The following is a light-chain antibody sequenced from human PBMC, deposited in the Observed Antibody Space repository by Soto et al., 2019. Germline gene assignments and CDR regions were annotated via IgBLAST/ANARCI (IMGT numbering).Light chain of an antibody. CDR1: QSISSW. J-gene: IGKJ2*01. V-gene: IGKV1-5*03. CDR2: KAS. CDR3: QQYNSYSPYT. Sequence: DIQMTQSPSTLSASVGDRVTITCRASQSISSWLAWYQQKPGKAPNLLIYKASSLESGVPSRFSGSGSGTEFTLTISSLQPDDSATYYCQQYNSYSPYTFGQGTELEIK.